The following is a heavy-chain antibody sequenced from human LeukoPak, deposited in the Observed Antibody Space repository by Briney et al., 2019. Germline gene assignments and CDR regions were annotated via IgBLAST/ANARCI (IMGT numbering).Heavy chain of an antibody. CDR2: ISASGGST. J-gene: IGHJ4*02. Sequence: GSLRLSSAPSEFTSSSDAMNTVPEAPRKGLEAFSGISASGGSTDYADSVTCRVTISRDKSQNTLYLQRNRLIGQETALYYCAKARICSSGSCYFGCWGQGALVAVS. CDR1: EFTSSSDA. D-gene: IGHD2-15*01. V-gene: IGHV3-23*01. CDR3: AKARICSSGSCYFGC.